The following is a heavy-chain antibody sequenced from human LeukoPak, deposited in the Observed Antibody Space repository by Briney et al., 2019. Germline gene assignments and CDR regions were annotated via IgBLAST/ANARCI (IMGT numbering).Heavy chain of an antibody. V-gene: IGHV3-21*01. CDR3: ARVPGGLEWADFDY. CDR1: GFTFSTHS. J-gene: IGHJ4*02. CDR2: ISSSSSDI. D-gene: IGHD3-3*01. Sequence: GGSLRLSCAASGFTFSTHSMNWVRQAPGKELEWVSCISSSSSDIKYADSVKGRFTISRDNAKNSLYLQLSSLRAEDTAVYYCARVPGGLEWADFDYWGQGTLVTVSS.